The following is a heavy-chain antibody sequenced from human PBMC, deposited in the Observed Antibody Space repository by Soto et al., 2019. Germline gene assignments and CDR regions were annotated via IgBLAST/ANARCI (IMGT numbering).Heavy chain of an antibody. Sequence: EVQLVESGGGLVQPGRSLRLSCAASGFTFDDYAMHWVRQAPGKGLEWVSGISWNSGSIGYADSVKGRFTISRDNAKNSLYLQINSLRAEDTALYYCAKDHYGDYAGIDYWGQGTLVTVSS. V-gene: IGHV3-9*01. J-gene: IGHJ4*02. D-gene: IGHD4-17*01. CDR3: AKDHYGDYAGIDY. CDR2: ISWNSGSI. CDR1: GFTFDDYA.